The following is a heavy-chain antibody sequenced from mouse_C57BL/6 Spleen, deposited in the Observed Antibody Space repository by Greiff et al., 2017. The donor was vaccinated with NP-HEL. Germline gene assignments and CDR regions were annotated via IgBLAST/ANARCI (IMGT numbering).Heavy chain of an antibody. J-gene: IGHJ1*03. Sequence: VKLMESGPGLVAPSQSLSITCTVSGFSLTSYGVHWVRQPPGKGLEWLVVIWSDGSTTYNSALKSRLSISKDNSKSQVFLKMNSLQTDDTAMYYCARHRHMEGYFDVWGTGTTVTVSS. D-gene: IGHD1-1*02. CDR3: ARHRHMEGYFDV. CDR2: IWSDGST. V-gene: IGHV2-6-1*01. CDR1: GFSLTSYG.